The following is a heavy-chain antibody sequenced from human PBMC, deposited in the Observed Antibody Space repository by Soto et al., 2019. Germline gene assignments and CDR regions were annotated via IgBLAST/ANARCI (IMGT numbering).Heavy chain of an antibody. CDR1: GFTLSSYG. CDR2: IRGSGGST. V-gene: IGHV3-23*01. CDR3: AKDPPPDDAFDI. Sequence: GGVLRICRAASGFTLSSYGMSWVRPAPGKGVEGVSAIRGSGGSTYYADSVKGRFTISRDNSKNTLYLQMNSLRAEDTAVYYCAKDPPPDDAFDIWGQGTMVTVSS. J-gene: IGHJ3*02.